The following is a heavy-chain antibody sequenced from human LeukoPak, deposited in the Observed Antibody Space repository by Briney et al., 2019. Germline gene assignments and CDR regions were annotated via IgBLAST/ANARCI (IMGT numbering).Heavy chain of an antibody. V-gene: IGHV4-39*02. CDR3: ARERITVTSQGMDV. CDR1: CGSISSSSYY. J-gene: IGHJ6*01. Sequence: SDTLSLTCTLSCGSISSSSYYCAWIRQPPGKVLGCIVSIYYNWITYYNPSVKIRVTISVDTCKHHFCIKLSCVTAADTAVYYCARERITVTSQGMDVWGQGTTVTVSS. CDR2: IYYNWIT. D-gene: IGHD4-11*01.